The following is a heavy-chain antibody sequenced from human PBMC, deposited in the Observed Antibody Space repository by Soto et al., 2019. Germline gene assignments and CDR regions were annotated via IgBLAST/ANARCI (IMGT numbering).Heavy chain of an antibody. D-gene: IGHD3-10*01. CDR1: GFTFDDYA. CDR3: AKDADGGYYYYMDV. Sequence: GGSLRLSCAASGFTFDDYAMHWVRQAPGKGLEWVSGISWNSGSIGYADSVKGRFTISRDNAKNSLYLQMNSLRAEDTALYYCAKDADGGYYYYMDVWGKGTTVTVSS. J-gene: IGHJ6*03. V-gene: IGHV3-9*01. CDR2: ISWNSGSI.